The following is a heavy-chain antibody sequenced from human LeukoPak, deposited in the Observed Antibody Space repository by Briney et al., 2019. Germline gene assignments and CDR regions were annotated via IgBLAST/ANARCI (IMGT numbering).Heavy chain of an antibody. Sequence: GGSLRLSCAASEFTFSDYWMSWVRQAPGKGPEWVANIKQDGSEKYYVDSVKGRFTISRDNAKNSLYLQMNSLRAEDTAVYYCARFGRELPFDYWGQGTLVTVSS. D-gene: IGHD1-26*01. CDR2: IKQDGSEK. CDR1: EFTFSDYW. V-gene: IGHV3-7*01. J-gene: IGHJ4*02. CDR3: ARFGRELPFDY.